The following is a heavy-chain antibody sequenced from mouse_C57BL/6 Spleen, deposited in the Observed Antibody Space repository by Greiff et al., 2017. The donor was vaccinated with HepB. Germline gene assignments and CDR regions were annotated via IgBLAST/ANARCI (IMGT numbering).Heavy chain of an antibody. V-gene: IGHV2-6*01. Sequence: VKLQESGPGLVAPSQSLSITCTVSGFSLTSYGVDWVRQSPGKGLEWLGVIWGVGSTNYNSALKSRLSISKDNSKSQVFLKMNSLQTDDTAMYYCASEGYGRGIAYWGQGTLVTVSA. J-gene: IGHJ3*01. D-gene: IGHD1-1*01. CDR3: ASEGYGRGIAY. CDR1: GFSLTSYG. CDR2: IWGVGST.